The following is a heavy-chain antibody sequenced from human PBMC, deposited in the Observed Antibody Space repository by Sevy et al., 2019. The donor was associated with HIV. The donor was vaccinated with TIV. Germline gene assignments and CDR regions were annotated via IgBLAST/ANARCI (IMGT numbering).Heavy chain of an antibody. CDR1: GFTLNNYA. CDR3: AKDSYFDNTLFDY. CDR2: ISGSGVST. Sequence: GGSLRLSCAASGFTLNNYAMNWVRQAPGKGLEWVSGISGSGVSTYYADSVKGRFTISRDNSKNTLYLQMNSLRAEDTAVYYSAKDSYFDNTLFDYWGQGTLVTVSS. V-gene: IGHV3-23*01. D-gene: IGHD3-22*01. J-gene: IGHJ4*02.